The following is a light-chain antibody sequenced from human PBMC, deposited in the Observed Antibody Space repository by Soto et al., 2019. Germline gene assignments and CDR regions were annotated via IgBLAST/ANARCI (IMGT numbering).Light chain of an antibody. Sequence: QLTQSPSSLSASVGDRVTISCRASQGNNSFVAWYQQKSGKAPKLLIYAASTLQSGVPSRFSGSGSGTDFTLTISSLQPEDFATYYCQQLNDRRFSFGQGTKLDIK. CDR1: QGNNSF. V-gene: IGKV1-9*01. J-gene: IGKJ2*01. CDR3: QQLNDRRFS. CDR2: AAS.